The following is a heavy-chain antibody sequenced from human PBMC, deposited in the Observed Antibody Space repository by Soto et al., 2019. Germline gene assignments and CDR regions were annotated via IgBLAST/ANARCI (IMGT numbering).Heavy chain of an antibody. Sequence: QVQLVESGGGVVHPGGTLRHSCAASGFIFNNYGMQWVRQAPGRGLEWVAVIAYDGNRKYYVDSVKGRFTISRDNSKNILYMKINSLRAEDTAVYYCAKDLKVSGSHYGSLNYYYGMDVWGQGTTVSVS. CDR2: IAYDGNRK. J-gene: IGHJ6*02. D-gene: IGHD3-10*01. V-gene: IGHV3-30*18. CDR3: AKDLKVSGSHYGSLNYYYGMDV. CDR1: GFIFNNYG.